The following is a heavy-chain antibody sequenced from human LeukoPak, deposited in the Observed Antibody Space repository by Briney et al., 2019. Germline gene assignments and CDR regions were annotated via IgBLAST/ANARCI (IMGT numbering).Heavy chain of an antibody. CDR1: GFTFSSYA. D-gene: IGHD6-13*01. J-gene: IGHJ3*02. Sequence: GRSLRLSCAASGFTFSSYAMHWVRQAPGKGLEWVAVISYDGSNKYYADSVKGRFTISRDNSQNTLYLQMNSLRAEDTAVYYCAREPLIAAAGTGGRRSVAFDIWGQGTMVTVSS. V-gene: IGHV3-30*04. CDR3: AREPLIAAAGTGGRRSVAFDI. CDR2: ISYDGSNK.